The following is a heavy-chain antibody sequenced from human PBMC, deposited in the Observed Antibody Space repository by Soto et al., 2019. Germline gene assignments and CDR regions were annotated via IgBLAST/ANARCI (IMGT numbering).Heavy chain of an antibody. CDR2: IYYSGST. D-gene: IGHD3-10*01. CDR1: GGSISSGGYY. J-gene: IGHJ5*02. V-gene: IGHV4-31*03. CDR3: ARDSPITMVGPVQNGFDP. Sequence: QVQLQESGPGLVKPSETLSLTCTVSGGSISSGGYYWSWIRQHPGKGLEWIGYIYYSGSTYYNPSLKRRVTISVDTSKNQFSLKLSSVTAADTAIYYCARDSPITMVGPVQNGFDPWCQGTLVTVSS.